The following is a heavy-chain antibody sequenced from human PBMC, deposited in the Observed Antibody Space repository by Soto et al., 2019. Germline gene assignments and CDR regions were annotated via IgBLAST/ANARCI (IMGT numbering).Heavy chain of an antibody. D-gene: IGHD6-13*01. V-gene: IGHV4-34*01. CDR1: GGSFSGYY. CDR3: ARGVLAAAGTGLFDP. CDR2: INHSGST. Sequence: QVQLQQWGAGLLKPSETLSLTCAVYGGSFSGYYWSWIRQPPGKGLEWIGEINHSGSTNYNPSLKSRVTISVDTSKNPFSLKLSSVTAADTAVYYCARGVLAAAGTGLFDPWGQGNLVTVSS. J-gene: IGHJ5*02.